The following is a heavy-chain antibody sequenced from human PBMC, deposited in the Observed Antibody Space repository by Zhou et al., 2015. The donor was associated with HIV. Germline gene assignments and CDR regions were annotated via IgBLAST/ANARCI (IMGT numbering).Heavy chain of an antibody. J-gene: IGHJ6*03. CDR2: IIPIFGTA. CDR1: GGTFSSYA. D-gene: IGHD3-10*01. Sequence: QVQLVQSGAEVKKPGSSVKVSCKASGGTFSSYAISWVRQAPGQGLEWMGGIIPIFGTANYAQKFQGRVTITADESTSTAYMELSSLRSEDTAVYYCARGGNTMVQGESTRYYYYYYMDVWGKGTTVTVSS. V-gene: IGHV1-69*01. CDR3: ARGGNTMVQGESTRYYYYYYMDV.